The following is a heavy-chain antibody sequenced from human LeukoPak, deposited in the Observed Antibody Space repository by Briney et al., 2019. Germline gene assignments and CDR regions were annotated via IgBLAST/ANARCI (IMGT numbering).Heavy chain of an antibody. Sequence: GASVTVSCKASGGTFSSYAISWVRQAPGQGLEWMGGIIPIFGTANYAQKFQGRVTITADKSTSTAYMELSSLRSEDTAVYYCARSGDQLYYYYYMDVWGKGTTVTVSS. CDR1: GGTFSSYA. D-gene: IGHD3-10*01. CDR2: IIPIFGTA. V-gene: IGHV1-69*06. CDR3: ARSGDQLYYYYYMDV. J-gene: IGHJ6*03.